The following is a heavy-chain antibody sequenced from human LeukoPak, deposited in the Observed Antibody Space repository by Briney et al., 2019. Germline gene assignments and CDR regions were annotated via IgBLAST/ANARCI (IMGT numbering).Heavy chain of an antibody. CDR3: AKTSKNYGDYEGFDY. CDR2: IRYDGSNK. V-gene: IGHV3-30*02. D-gene: IGHD4-17*01. CDR1: GFTFSSYG. J-gene: IGHJ4*02. Sequence: GSLRLSCAASGFTFSSYGMHWVRQAPGKGLEWVAFIRYDGSNKYYADSVKGRFTISRDNSKNTLYLQMNSLRAEDTAVYYCAKTSKNYGDYEGFDYWGQGTLVTVSS.